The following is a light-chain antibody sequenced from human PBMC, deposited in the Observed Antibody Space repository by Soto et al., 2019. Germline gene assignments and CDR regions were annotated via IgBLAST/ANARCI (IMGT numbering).Light chain of an antibody. CDR2: GTS. Sequence: EIVMTQSPATLSVSPGETATLSCRSSQTVRSNLAWYQQKPGRAPRLLMSGTSMRATGIPGRFSGRGSGTEFTRTISSLQSEDIAVYYCQQYEDWYSFGQGTKVEIK. CDR1: QTVRSN. V-gene: IGKV3-15*01. J-gene: IGKJ2*01. CDR3: QQYEDWYS.